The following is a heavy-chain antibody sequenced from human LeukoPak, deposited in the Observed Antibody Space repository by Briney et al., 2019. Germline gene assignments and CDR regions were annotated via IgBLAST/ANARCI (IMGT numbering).Heavy chain of an antibody. V-gene: IGHV1-2*02. CDR1: GYTFTGYY. CDR2: FNPNSGGT. CDR3: ARAVRGYYDSSGPFDH. D-gene: IGHD3-22*01. J-gene: IGHJ4*02. Sequence: GASVKVSCKSSGYTFTGYYMHLVRQAPGQGLEWMGWFNPNSGGTNYAQKFQGRVTMTRDTSISTAYMELSRLRSDDTAVYYCARAVRGYYDSSGPFDHWGQGTLVTVSS.